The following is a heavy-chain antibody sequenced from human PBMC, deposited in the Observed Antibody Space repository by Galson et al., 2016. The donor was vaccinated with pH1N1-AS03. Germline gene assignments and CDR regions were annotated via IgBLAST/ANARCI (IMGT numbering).Heavy chain of an antibody. Sequence: LSLTCAVYGGSFSGYYWSWIRQSPGKGLEWIGEINDSGSTNYDPSLKSRVTISINTSKIQFSLNLSSVTAADTAVYYCARKRYYANFDYWGQGTLVIVSS. D-gene: IGHD1-26*01. CDR1: GGSFSGYY. CDR2: INDSGST. V-gene: IGHV4-34*01. CDR3: ARKRYYANFDY. J-gene: IGHJ4*02.